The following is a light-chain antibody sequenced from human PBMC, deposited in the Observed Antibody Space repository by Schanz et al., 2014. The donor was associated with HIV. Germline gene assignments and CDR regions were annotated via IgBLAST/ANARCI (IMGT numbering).Light chain of an antibody. CDR2: GVS. Sequence: QSALTQPASVSGSPGQSITISCSGTSSDIGAFDYVSWYQQYPGKAPKLIVYGVSDRPSGVSNRFSGSKSGNTASLTISGLQAEDEADYYCSSYTSSSTWVFGGGTKLTVL. CDR1: SSDIGAFDY. V-gene: IGLV2-14*03. CDR3: SSYTSSSTWV. J-gene: IGLJ3*02.